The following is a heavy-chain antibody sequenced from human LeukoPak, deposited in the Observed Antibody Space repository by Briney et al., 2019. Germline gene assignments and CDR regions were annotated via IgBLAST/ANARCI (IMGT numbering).Heavy chain of an antibody. CDR3: ARDRYAMDV. CDR2: MTSASSYM. CDR1: GFDFSGYS. Sequence: GGSLRLSCAASGFDFSGYSMNWVRQAPGKGLEWVSSMTSASSYMDYADSVKGRFTMSRDNAKNSLYLQMNSLRAEDTAVYYCARDRYAMDVWGQGTTVTVSS. J-gene: IGHJ6*02. V-gene: IGHV3-21*04.